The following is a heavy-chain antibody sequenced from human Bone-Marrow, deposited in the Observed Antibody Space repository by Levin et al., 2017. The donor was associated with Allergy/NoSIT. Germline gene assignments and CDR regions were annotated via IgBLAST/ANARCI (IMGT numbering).Heavy chain of an antibody. CDR1: GFTFSDHY. V-gene: IGHV3-72*01. CDR3: ARRNDILTGSDY. J-gene: IGHJ4*02. Sequence: GGSLRLSCAASGFTFSDHYMDWVRQAPGKGLEWVARIRNIANSYSTEYAASVRGRFTISRDDSKNSLYLQMNSLKTEDTAVYYCARRNDILTGSDYWGQGTLVTGSS. D-gene: IGHD3-9*01. CDR2: IRNIANSYST.